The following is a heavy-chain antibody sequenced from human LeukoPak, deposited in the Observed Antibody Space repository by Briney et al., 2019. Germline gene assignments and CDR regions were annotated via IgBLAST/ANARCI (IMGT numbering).Heavy chain of an antibody. D-gene: IGHD3-10*01. V-gene: IGHV3-23*01. CDR2: ISGSGGST. CDR1: GFTFSSYA. Sequence: GGSLRLSCAASGFTFSSYAMSWVRQAPGKGLEWVSAISGSGGSTYYADSVKGRFTISRDNSKNTLYLQMNSLRAEDTAIYYCAKGIYYYYYMDVWGKGTTVTVSS. CDR3: AKGIYYYYYMDV. J-gene: IGHJ6*03.